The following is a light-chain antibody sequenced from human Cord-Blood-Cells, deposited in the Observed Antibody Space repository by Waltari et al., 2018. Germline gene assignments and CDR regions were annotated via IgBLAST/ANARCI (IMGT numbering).Light chain of an antibody. Sequence: QSALTQPASVSGSPGQSITISCTGTSSDVGGYNYVSGYQQHPGKAPKLMIYDVGNRPSGVSNRFSGSTSGNTASLTISGLQAEDDADYYCSSYTSSSTWVFGGGTKLTVL. V-gene: IGLV2-14*03. J-gene: IGLJ3*02. CDR1: SSDVGGYNY. CDR2: DVG. CDR3: SSYTSSSTWV.